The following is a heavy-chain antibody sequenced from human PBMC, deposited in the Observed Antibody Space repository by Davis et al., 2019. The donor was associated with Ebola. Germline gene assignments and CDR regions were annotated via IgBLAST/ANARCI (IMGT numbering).Heavy chain of an antibody. CDR1: GYTFTGYY. D-gene: IGHD3-22*01. J-gene: IGHJ4*02. V-gene: IGHV1-2*02. CDR3: ARGFPLRSDYYDSSGFDY. CDR2: INPNSGGT. Sequence: ASVKVSCKASGYTFTGYYMHWVRQAPGQGLEWMGWINPNSGGTNYAQKFQGRVTMTRDTSISTAYMELSRLRSDDTAVYYCARGFPLRSDYYDSSGFDYWGQGTLVTVSS.